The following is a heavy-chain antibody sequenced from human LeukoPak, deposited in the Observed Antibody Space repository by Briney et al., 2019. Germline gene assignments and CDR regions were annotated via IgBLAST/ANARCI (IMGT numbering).Heavy chain of an antibody. CDR3: ARGHFGLDV. CDR2: ISNSGNTI. J-gene: IGHJ6*02. CDR1: GFTFSDWF. Sequence: GGSLRLSCAASGFTFSDWFVSWIRQAPGTGLEWVSYISNSGNTIYYADSVKGRFTISRDNVKKTVNLQMNSLRAEGTAMYYCARGHFGLDVWGQGTTVTVSS. V-gene: IGHV3-11*01.